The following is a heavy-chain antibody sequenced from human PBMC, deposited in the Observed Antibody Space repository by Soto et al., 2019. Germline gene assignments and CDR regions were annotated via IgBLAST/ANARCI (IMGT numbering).Heavy chain of an antibody. CDR3: ARVLSPWGSGSFDY. J-gene: IGHJ4*02. CDR2: VNPSGGST. D-gene: IGHD3-10*01. V-gene: IGHV1-46*01. Sequence: ASVKVSCKASGYTFTSYYMHWVRQAPGQGREWMGIVNPSGGSTSYAQKFQGRVTMTRDTSTSTVYMELRSLRFEDTAVYYCARVLSPWGSGSFDYWGQGXLVTVPS. CDR1: GYTFTSYY.